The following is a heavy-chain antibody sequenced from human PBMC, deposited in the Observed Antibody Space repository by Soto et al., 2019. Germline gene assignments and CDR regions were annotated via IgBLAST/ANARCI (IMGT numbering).Heavy chain of an antibody. CDR1: GFTFSSYA. CDR2: ISYDGSNK. Sequence: GGSLRLSCAASGFTFSSYAMHWVRQAPGKGLEWVAVISYDGSNKYYADSGKGRFTISRDNSKNTLYLQMNSLRAEDTAVYYCARDSGSGWFDYWGQGTLVTVSS. V-gene: IGHV3-30-3*01. J-gene: IGHJ5*01. D-gene: IGHD3-10*01. CDR3: ARDSGSGWFDY.